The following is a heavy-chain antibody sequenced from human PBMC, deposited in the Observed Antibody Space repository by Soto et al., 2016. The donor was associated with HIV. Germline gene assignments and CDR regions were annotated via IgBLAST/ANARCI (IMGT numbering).Heavy chain of an antibody. CDR2: MSYTGNSQ. V-gene: IGHV3-30*03. CDR1: GFVFIDYD. D-gene: IGHD2-15*01. CDR3: ARGRRSGYGKHYFDT. Sequence: VQLVESGGGVVQPGRSLRLSCAGSGFVFIDYDFHWVRQAPGKGLEWVAIMSYTGNSQYFSDSVKGRFTLSRDTPKNTLYLQMDSLRPDDTAIYYCARGRRSGYGKHYFDTWGQGTLVTVSS. J-gene: IGHJ4*02.